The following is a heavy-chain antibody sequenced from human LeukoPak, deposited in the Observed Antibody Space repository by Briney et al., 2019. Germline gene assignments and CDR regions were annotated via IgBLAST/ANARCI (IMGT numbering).Heavy chain of an antibody. CDR1: GGSISSGGYY. CDR3: ASGAHHGDSPNFDY. CDR2: IYYSGST. D-gene: IGHD2-21*02. V-gene: IGHV4-31*03. Sequence: ASETLSLTCTVSGGSISSGGYYWSWIRQHPGKGLEWIGYIYYSGSTYYNPSLKSRVTISVDTSKNQFSLKLSSVTAADTAVYYCASGAHHGDSPNFDYWGQGTLVTVSS. J-gene: IGHJ4*02.